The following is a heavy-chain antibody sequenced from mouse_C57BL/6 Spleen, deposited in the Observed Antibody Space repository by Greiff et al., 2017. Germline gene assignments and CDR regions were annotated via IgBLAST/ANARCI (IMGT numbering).Heavy chain of an antibody. D-gene: IGHD2-3*01. V-gene: IGHV1-64*01. CDR2: IHPNSGST. CDR3: ARPDVYYDPFDY. Sequence: QVQLQQPGAELVKPGASVKLSCKASGYTFTSYWMHWVKQRPGQGLEWIGMIHPNSGSTNYNEKFKSKATLTVDKSSSTAYMQLSSLTSEDSAVYYCARPDVYYDPFDYWGQGTTLTVSS. CDR1: GYTFTSYW. J-gene: IGHJ2*01.